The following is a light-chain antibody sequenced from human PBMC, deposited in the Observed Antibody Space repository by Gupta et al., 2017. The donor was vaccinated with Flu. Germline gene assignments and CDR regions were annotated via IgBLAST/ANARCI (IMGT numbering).Light chain of an antibody. CDR3: QQRSKRPPGFT. CDR2: VAS. J-gene: IGKJ1*01. Sequence: VLTQSPATLSLSPGETATLSCRASQSVGGYLVWYQQKPGQAPRLLMYVASNRATGVPPRFSGSGSGTDFTLTISNREPEDVAVYYCQQRSKRPPGFTFGQGTRVNI. CDR1: QSVGGY. V-gene: IGKV3-11*01.